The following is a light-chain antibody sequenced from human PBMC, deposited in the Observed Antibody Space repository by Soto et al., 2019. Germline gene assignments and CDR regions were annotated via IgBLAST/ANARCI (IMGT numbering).Light chain of an antibody. Sequence: EIVLTQSPGTLSLSPGERATLSCRASQSVSSNFLAWYQQKPGQAPRLLIQRASNRATGIPDRFSGSGSGTDFTLTISRLEPEDFAVYYCQQCGSSPWTFGQGTKV. J-gene: IGKJ1*01. CDR2: RAS. V-gene: IGKV3-20*01. CDR3: QQCGSSPWT. CDR1: QSVSSNF.